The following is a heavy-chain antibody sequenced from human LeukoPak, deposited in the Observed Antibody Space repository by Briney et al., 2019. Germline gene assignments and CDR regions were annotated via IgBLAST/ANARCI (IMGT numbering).Heavy chain of an antibody. CDR2: IYYSGST. J-gene: IGHJ6*02. V-gene: IGHV4-59*08. Sequence: SETPSLTCTVSGGSISSYYWSWIRQPPGKGLEWIGYIYYSGSTNYNPSLKSRVTISVDTSKNQFSLKLSSVTAADTAVYYCARRGHYYYYGMDVWGQGTTVTVSS. CDR3: ARRGHYYYYGMDV. CDR1: GGSISSYY.